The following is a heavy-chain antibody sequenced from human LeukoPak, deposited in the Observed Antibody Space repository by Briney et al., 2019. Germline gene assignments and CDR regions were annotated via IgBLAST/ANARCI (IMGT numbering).Heavy chain of an antibody. V-gene: IGHV3-23*01. J-gene: IGHJ4*02. Sequence: HAGGSLRLSCAASGFTFRRSAMTWVRQVPGKGLEWVSTISGRGGDTDYADSVKGRFIISRDSSENTLYLQMHSLGVEDTGVYYCAKGLWASTVGATGIFFDYWGQGIQVTVSS. D-gene: IGHD1-26*01. CDR1: GFTFRRSA. CDR2: ISGRGGDT. CDR3: AKGLWASTVGATGIFFDY.